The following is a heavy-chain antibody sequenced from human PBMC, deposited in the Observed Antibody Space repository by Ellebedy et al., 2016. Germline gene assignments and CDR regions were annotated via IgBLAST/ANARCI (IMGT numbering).Heavy chain of an antibody. CDR2: ISAGSDTT. CDR3: RQGHYANY. CDR1: GLNFNTFF. Sequence: GGSLRLXXTASGLNFNTFFMSWVRQAPGKGLEWVSTISAGSDTTRLADSVKGRFTISRDSSKNSVYLRMNRLRAEDTAVYYCRQGHYANYWGQGTLVTVSS. J-gene: IGHJ4*02. V-gene: IGHV3-23*01. D-gene: IGHD4-17*01.